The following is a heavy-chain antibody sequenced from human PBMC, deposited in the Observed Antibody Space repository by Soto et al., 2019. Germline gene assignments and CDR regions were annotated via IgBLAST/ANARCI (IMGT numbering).Heavy chain of an antibody. V-gene: IGHV3-15*07. CDR1: GFTFSNAW. D-gene: IGHD4-17*01. J-gene: IGHJ4*02. CDR3: ARDGHDYGEHFDY. CDR2: IKSKIDGGTT. Sequence: PGGSLRLSCAASGFTFSNAWINWVRQAPGKGLEWVGRIKSKIDGGTTDFAAPVKGRFAISRDDSKNMVYLEMNSLKTEDTAVYYCARDGHDYGEHFDYWGQGTLVTV.